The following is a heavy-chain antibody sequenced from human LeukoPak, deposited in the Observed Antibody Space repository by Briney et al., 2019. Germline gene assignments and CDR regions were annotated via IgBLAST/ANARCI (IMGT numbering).Heavy chain of an antibody. CDR1: GGSFSGYY. CDR2: INHSGST. J-gene: IGHJ4*02. D-gene: IGHD4-23*01. Sequence: SETLSLTCAVYGGSFSGYYWSWIRQPPGKGLEWIGEINHSGSTNYNPSLKSRVTISVDTSKNQFSLRLSSVTAADTAVYYCARVRRLVTAMTPYFDHWGQGTQVTVSS. V-gene: IGHV4-34*01. CDR3: ARVRRLVTAMTPYFDH.